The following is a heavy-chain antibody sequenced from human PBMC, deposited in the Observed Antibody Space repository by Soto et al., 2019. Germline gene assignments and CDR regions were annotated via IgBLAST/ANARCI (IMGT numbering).Heavy chain of an antibody. Sequence: SETLSLTCTVSGGSISSSSYYWGWIRQPPGKGLEWIGSIYYSGSTYYNPFLKSRVTISVDTSKNQFSLKLSSVTAADTAVYYCARHAGSSWKWFDPWGQGTLVTVSS. J-gene: IGHJ5*02. CDR2: IYYSGST. CDR3: ARHAGSSWKWFDP. D-gene: IGHD6-13*01. V-gene: IGHV4-39*01. CDR1: GGSISSSSYY.